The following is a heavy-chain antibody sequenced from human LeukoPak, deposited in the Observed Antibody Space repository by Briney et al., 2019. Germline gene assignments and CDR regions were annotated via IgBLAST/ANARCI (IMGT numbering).Heavy chain of an antibody. CDR1: GFTFSSYE. J-gene: IGHJ1*01. CDR3: ASTRWSPPSFQH. D-gene: IGHD2-15*01. Sequence: GGSLRLSCAASGFTFSSYEMNWVRQAPGKGLEWVSYISSSGRTIYYADSVKGRFTISRDNAKNSLYLQMNSLRAEDTAVYYCASTRWSPPSFQHWGQGTLVTVSS. V-gene: IGHV3-48*03. CDR2: ISSSGRTI.